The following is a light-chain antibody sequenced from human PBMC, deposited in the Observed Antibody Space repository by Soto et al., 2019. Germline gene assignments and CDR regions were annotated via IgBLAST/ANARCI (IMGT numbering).Light chain of an antibody. CDR3: QQYNSYSYWT. V-gene: IGKV1-5*01. Sequence: DIQMTQSPSTLSASVGDRVTITCRASQSISNWLAWYQQKPGKAPKLLIYDASSLESGVPSRFSGSGSGTEFTLTISSLQPDDFATYYCQQYNSYSYWTFGQGTKVEIK. CDR2: DAS. CDR1: QSISNW. J-gene: IGKJ1*01.